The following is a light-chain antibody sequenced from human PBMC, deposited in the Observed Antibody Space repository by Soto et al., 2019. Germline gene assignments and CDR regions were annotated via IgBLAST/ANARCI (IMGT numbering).Light chain of an antibody. Sequence: SYELTQPPSVSVAPGKTASITCGGNNIGSKSVHWYQQKPGQAPVLVIYYDSDRPSGIPERFSGSNSGHTATLTISRVEAGDEADYYCQVWDGSNDHVVFGGGTKVTVL. V-gene: IGLV3-21*04. CDR2: YDS. J-gene: IGLJ2*01. CDR1: NIGSKS. CDR3: QVWDGSNDHVV.